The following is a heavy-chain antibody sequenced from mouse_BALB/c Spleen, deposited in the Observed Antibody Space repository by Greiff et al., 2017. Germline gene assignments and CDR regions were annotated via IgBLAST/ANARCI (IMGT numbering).Heavy chain of an antibody. CDR3: AREDYRYPWFAY. J-gene: IGHJ3*01. CDR2: ILPGSGST. Sequence: QVQLQQSGAELMKPGASVKISCKATGYTFSSYWIEWVKQRPGHGLEWIGEILPGSGSTNYNEKFKGKATFTADTSSNTAYMQLSSLTSEDSAVYYCAREDYRYPWFAYWGQGTLVTVSA. CDR1: GYTFSSYW. D-gene: IGHD2-14*01. V-gene: IGHV1-9*01.